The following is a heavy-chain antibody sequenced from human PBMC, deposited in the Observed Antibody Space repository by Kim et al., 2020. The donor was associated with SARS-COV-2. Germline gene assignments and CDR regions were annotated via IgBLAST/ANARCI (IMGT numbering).Heavy chain of an antibody. D-gene: IGHD6-19*01. Sequence: GGSLRLSCAASGFTFSSYAMHWVRQAPGKGLEYVSAISSNGGSTYYANSVKGRFTISRDNSKNTLYLQMGSLRAEDMAVYYCARDRVEAVAGTLIPYYYYYMDVWGKGTMVTVSS. CDR3: ARDRVEAVAGTLIPYYYYYMDV. V-gene: IGHV3-64*01. CDR1: GFTFSSYA. J-gene: IGHJ6*03. CDR2: ISSNGGST.